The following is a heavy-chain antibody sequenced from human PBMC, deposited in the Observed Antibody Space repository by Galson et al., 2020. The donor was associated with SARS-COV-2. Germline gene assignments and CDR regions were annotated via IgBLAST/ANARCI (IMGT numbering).Heavy chain of an antibody. D-gene: IGHD3-16*02. J-gene: IGHJ4*02. CDR1: GYTLTTYG. Sequence: GESLKISCKTSGYTLTTYGISWVRQAPGQGLEWMGWINGYNGHTRYSQTFQGRVAMTTDTSTSTAYMDLSSLRSDDTAVYYCARTQLITFGGVFVVPGGFDYWGQGTLVTVSS. V-gene: IGHV1-18*01. CDR3: ARTQLITFGGVFVVPGGFDY. CDR2: INGYNGHT.